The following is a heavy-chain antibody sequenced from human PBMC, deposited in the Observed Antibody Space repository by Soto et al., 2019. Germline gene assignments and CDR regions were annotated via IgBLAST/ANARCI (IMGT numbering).Heavy chain of an antibody. CDR2: ISDSGGST. D-gene: IGHD2-2*01. J-gene: IGHJ4*02. CDR1: GFTFSTYA. CDR3: AKATRGYCNSISCSLFDC. Sequence: GGSLRLSCAASGFTFSTYAMSWVRQAPGKGLEWVSGISDSGGSTYYADSVKGRFTISKDNSKNTLFLQMNSLRAEDTALYYCAKATRGYCNSISCSLFDCWGQGTLVTVSS. V-gene: IGHV3-23*01.